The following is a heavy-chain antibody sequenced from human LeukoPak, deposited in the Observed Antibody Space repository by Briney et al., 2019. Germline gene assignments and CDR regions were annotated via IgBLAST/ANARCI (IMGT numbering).Heavy chain of an antibody. D-gene: IGHD3-3*01. CDR1: GFTFSSYG. V-gene: IGHV3-33*01. CDR2: IWYDGSNK. CDR3: ARELTIFGVVIINYYYGMDV. J-gene: IGHJ6*02. Sequence: QPGRSLRLSCAASGFTFSSYGMHWVRQAPGKGLEWVAVIWYDGSNKYYADSVKSRFTISRDNSKNTLYLQMNSLRAEDTAVYYCARELTIFGVVIINYYYGMDVWGQGTTVTVSS.